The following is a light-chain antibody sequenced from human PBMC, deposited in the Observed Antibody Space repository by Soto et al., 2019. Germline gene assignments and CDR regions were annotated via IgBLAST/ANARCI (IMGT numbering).Light chain of an antibody. J-gene: IGKJ4*01. CDR3: QQYITWPLT. V-gene: IGKV3-15*01. CDR1: QSVSSS. Sequence: EIVMTQSPATLSVSPGERATLSCRASQSVSSSLGWYQQKPGQAPRLLIYGASTRATGIPARFSGSGSGTEFTLTISSLQSEDFAIYYCQQYITWPLTFGGGTKVDIK. CDR2: GAS.